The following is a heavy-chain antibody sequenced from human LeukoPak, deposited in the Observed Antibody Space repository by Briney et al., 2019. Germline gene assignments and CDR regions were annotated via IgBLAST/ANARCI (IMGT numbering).Heavy chain of an antibody. CDR1: GFTFSSYS. CDR2: ISSSSSYI. D-gene: IGHD2-21*02. J-gene: IGHJ6*02. Sequence: GGSLRLSCAASGFTFSSYSMNWVRQAPGKGLEWVSSISSSSSYIYYADSVKGRFTISRDNAKNSLYLQMNSLRAEDTAVYYCASRRGDYDYYYGMDVWGQGTTVTVSS. V-gene: IGHV3-21*01. CDR3: ASRRGDYDYYYGMDV.